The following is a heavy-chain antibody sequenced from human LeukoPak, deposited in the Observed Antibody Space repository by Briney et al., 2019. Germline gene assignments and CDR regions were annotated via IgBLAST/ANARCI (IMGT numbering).Heavy chain of an antibody. Sequence: PSETLSLTCTVSGGSISTYYWSWIRQSPGKAMEWIGYIYDSGSTNYNPSLKSRVTISLDTSKNQFSLKLRSMTAADTAVYFCARLATPLSWFDPWGQGTLVTVSS. J-gene: IGHJ5*02. D-gene: IGHD2-15*01. CDR1: GGSISTYY. CDR2: IYDSGST. V-gene: IGHV4-59*01. CDR3: ARLATPLSWFDP.